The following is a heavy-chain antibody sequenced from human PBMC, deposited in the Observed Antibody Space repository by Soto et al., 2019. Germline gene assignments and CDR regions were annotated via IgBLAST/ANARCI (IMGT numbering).Heavy chain of an antibody. Sequence: QMQLEQSGSEVKKPGTSVKVSCKASGFTFTSSAFQWVRQARGQRLEWIGWIAVGSGYTNYAQRFQDRVTLTRDMSTATTYMELSRLTSEDTAIYYCAADATAWQQMVPSDYWGQGTLVTVSS. CDR2: IAVGSGYT. J-gene: IGHJ4*02. CDR3: AADATAWQQMVPSDY. CDR1: GFTFTSSA. V-gene: IGHV1-58*01. D-gene: IGHD2-8*01.